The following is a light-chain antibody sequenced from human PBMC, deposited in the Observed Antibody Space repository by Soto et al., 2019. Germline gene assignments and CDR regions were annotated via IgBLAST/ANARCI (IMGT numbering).Light chain of an antibody. CDR1: QSVSSN. Sequence: EMGMTQFPAPLSVSPGERATLSCWASQSVSSNLAWYQQKPGQAPRLLIYGASTRATGVPARFSGSGSGTEFTLTISSLQSEDVALYYCQQYSNGPPFSFGPGTKVDIK. CDR3: QQYSNGPPFS. V-gene: IGKV3-15*01. J-gene: IGKJ3*01. CDR2: GAS.